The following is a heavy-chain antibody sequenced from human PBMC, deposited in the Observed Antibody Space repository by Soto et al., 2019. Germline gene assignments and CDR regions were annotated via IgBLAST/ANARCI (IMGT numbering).Heavy chain of an antibody. CDR1: GFTFNNYW. CDR3: ARGVRGHYGKDV. V-gene: IGHV3-74*01. J-gene: IGHJ6*02. Sequence: EVQLVESGGGLVQPGGSLRLSCAASGFTFNNYWIHWVRQAPGKGPMWVSRINGDGTTTNYADSVKGRFAICRDNAKNTVYLQMNSLRAEDTAMYYCARGVRGHYGKDVWGQGTTVTVSS. CDR2: INGDGTTT. D-gene: IGHD3-10*01.